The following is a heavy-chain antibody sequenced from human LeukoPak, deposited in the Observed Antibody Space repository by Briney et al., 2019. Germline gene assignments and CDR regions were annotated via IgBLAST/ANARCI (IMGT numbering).Heavy chain of an antibody. CDR2: INPNNGGT. CDR3: ARDRLRLGYERTNWFDP. J-gene: IGHJ5*02. V-gene: IGHV1-2*02. D-gene: IGHD2-15*01. CDR1: GYTFTGYY. Sequence: ASVKVSCKASGYTFTGYYIHWVRQAPGQGLEWMGWINPNNGGTNYGQKFQGRVTMTRDTSISTAYMELSRLSSDDTAVFYCARDRLRLGYERTNWFDPWGQGTLVTASS.